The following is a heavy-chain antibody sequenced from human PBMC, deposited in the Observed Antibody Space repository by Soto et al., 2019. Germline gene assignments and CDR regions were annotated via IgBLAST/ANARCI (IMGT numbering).Heavy chain of an antibody. CDR1: GFTFSRYG. CDR2: ISSSTSYV. CDR3: ARDPSEVRVGNWFES. D-gene: IGHD2-2*01. V-gene: IGHV3-21*06. J-gene: IGHJ5*01. Sequence: EMQLVESGGGLVKPGGSLRLSCAASGFTFSRYGMNWLRQAPGKGLEWVASISSSTSYVYYADSVKGRFSTSRDNAKNILYLEMHALRPEDTAVYYCARDPSEVRVGNWFESWGQGTLVTVSS.